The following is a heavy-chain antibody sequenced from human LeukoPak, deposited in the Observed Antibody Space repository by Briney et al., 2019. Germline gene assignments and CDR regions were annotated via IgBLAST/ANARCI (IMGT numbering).Heavy chain of an antibody. J-gene: IGHJ4*02. CDR1: GFTFSSYA. D-gene: IGHD3-22*01. V-gene: IGHV3-23*01. CDR3: AKIRDSSGLDY. Sequence: GGSLGLSCAASGFTFSSYAMSWVRQAPGKGLEWVSSISGSGGTTYYADSVKGRFTISRDNSKNTLYLQMNSLRAEDTAVYYCAKIRDSSGLDYWGQGTLVTVSS. CDR2: ISGSGGTT.